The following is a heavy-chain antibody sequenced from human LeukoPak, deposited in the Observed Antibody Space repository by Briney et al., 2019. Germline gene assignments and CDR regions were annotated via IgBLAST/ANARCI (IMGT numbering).Heavy chain of an antibody. J-gene: IGHJ5*02. Sequence: SLKVSCTASGGTFSSYAISWVRQAPGQGLEWMGGIIPIFGTANYAQTFQGRVTITADESTSTAYMELSSLRSEDTAVYYCARDLYCSGGSCSFNWFDPWGQGTLVTVSS. CDR1: GGTFSSYA. CDR3: ARDLYCSGGSCSFNWFDP. V-gene: IGHV1-69*13. CDR2: IIPIFGTA. D-gene: IGHD2-15*01.